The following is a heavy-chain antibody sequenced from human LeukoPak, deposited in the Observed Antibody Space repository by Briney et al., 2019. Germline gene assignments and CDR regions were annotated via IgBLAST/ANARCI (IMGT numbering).Heavy chain of an antibody. CDR2: TYYRSKWYN. V-gene: IGHV6-1*01. Sequence: SQTLSLTCAISGDXVSSNSAAWNWIRQSPSRGLEWLGSTYYRSKWYNDYAVSVKSRITINPHTSKNQFSLQLNSVTPEDTAVYYCARDRSSWFSNLFDYWGQGTLVTVSS. CDR3: ARDRSSWFSNLFDY. D-gene: IGHD6-13*01. CDR1: GDXVSSNSAA. J-gene: IGHJ4*02.